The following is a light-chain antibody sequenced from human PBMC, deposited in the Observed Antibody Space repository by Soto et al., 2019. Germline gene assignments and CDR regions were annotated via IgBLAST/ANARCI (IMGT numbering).Light chain of an antibody. CDR2: RAS. Sequence: DIQMTQSPSTLSASVGDRVTITCRASQSINSWLAWYQQKPGKAPNLLIHRASTLQSGVPLRFSGSASGTEFTLTISSLQPDDFATYYCQQYSTYPWTFGQGTKVDIK. V-gene: IGKV1-5*03. CDR3: QQYSTYPWT. J-gene: IGKJ1*01. CDR1: QSINSW.